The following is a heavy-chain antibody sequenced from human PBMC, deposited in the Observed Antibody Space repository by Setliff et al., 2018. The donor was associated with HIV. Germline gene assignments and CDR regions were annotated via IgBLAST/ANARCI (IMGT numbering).Heavy chain of an antibody. CDR1: GYTFTSYY. CDR3: VRGGPRGLDVAALEFDS. D-gene: IGHD6-19*01. CDR2: INPSGGST. J-gene: IGHJ4*02. Sequence: GASVKVSCKASGYTFTSYYIHWVRQAPGQGLEWMGRINPSGGSTSYAQKFQGRVTMTRDTSTSTVYMELSSLKFEDTAVYYCVRGGPRGLDVAALEFDSWGQGTLVTVSS. V-gene: IGHV1-46*01.